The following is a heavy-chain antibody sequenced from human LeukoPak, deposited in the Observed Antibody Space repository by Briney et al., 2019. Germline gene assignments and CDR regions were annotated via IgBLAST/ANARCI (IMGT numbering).Heavy chain of an antibody. CDR2: ISGSGGST. J-gene: IGHJ4*02. Sequence: GGSLRLSRAASGFTFSSYAMRWVRQAPGKGLEWVSAISGSGGSTYYADCVKGRFTITRDNSKNALYLQMNSLRAEDTAVYYCAKDVGYCSSTSGQIFDYWGQGTLVTVSS. CDR3: AKDVGYCSSTSGQIFDY. V-gene: IGHV3-23*01. D-gene: IGHD2-2*03. CDR1: GFTFSSYA.